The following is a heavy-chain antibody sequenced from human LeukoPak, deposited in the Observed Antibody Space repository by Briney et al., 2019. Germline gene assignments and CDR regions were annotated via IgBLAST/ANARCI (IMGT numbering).Heavy chain of an antibody. Sequence: SETLSLTCTVSGGSISITTYYWGWIRQPPGKGLEWIGTIYFSGSTYYNPSLKRRVTISVDTSKNQFSLTMGSVTAADTAVYYCANLGYYNYGMDVWGQGTTVTVSS. CDR1: GGSISITTYY. CDR2: IYFSGST. J-gene: IGHJ6*02. V-gene: IGHV4-39*01. CDR3: ANLGYYNYGMDV.